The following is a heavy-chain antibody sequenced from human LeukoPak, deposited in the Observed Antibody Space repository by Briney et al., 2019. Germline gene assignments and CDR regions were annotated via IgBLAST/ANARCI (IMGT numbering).Heavy chain of an antibody. Sequence: PSETLSLTCAVYGGSFSGYYWSWIRQPPGKGLEWIGEINHSGSTNYNPSLKSRVTISVDTSKNQFSLKLSSVTAADTAVYYCARGRYNWNDGFDAFDIWGQGTMVTVSS. D-gene: IGHD1-20*01. CDR2: INHSGST. CDR1: GGSFSGYY. V-gene: IGHV4-34*01. CDR3: ARGRYNWNDGFDAFDI. J-gene: IGHJ3*02.